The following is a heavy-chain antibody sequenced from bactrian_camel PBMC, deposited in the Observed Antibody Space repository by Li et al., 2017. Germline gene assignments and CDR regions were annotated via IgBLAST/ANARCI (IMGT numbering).Heavy chain of an antibody. CDR3: AHPMGDDCYSDSSCYDVDGPY. D-gene: IGHD3*01. Sequence: VQLVESGGGLVQPGGSLRLSCTSSLFSYPYMTWVRQGPGKGLEWIANIASGGGSTYYTDSVQGRFTISRDNAKNTVYLQLNSLKTEDTAMYYCAHPMGDDCYSDSSCYDVDGPYWGQGTQVTVS. CDR1: LFSYPY. CDR2: IASGGGST. J-gene: IGHJ4*01. V-gene: IGHV3S40*01.